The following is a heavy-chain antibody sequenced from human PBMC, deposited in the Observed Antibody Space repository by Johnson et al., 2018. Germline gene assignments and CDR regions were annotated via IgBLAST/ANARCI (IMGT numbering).Heavy chain of an antibody. D-gene: IGHD3-22*01. Sequence: VQLQESGGGLVQPGGSLKLSCEASGFIFSNYWMHWVRQAPGKGLVWVSRLIRDGSSTNYAASVKGRFTISRDNAKNTLYLQMNSLRADDTAVYYCAATYSYDSPFVYWGQGTLVTVSS. CDR1: GFIFSNYW. J-gene: IGHJ4*02. V-gene: IGHV3-74*01. CDR3: AATYSYDSPFVY. CDR2: LIRDGSST.